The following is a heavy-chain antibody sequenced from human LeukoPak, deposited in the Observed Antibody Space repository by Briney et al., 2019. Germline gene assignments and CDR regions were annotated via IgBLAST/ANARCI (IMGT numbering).Heavy chain of an antibody. CDR1: GDIFSSYG. CDR2: IIPILGTA. D-gene: IGHD3-22*01. Sequence: GASVKVSCKASGDIFSSYGISWVRQAPGQGLEWMGRIIPILGTANYAQKFQERVTITADKSTSTAYMELRSLRPEDTAVYFCARGSHYYDSSGYNYVNSFDIWGQGTMVTVSS. CDR3: ARGSHYYDSSGYNYVNSFDI. V-gene: IGHV1-69*04. J-gene: IGHJ3*02.